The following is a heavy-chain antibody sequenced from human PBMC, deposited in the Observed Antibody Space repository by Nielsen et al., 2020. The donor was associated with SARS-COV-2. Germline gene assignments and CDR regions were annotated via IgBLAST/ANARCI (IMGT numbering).Heavy chain of an antibody. CDR2: INHSGGT. CDR1: GGSISSGGYY. D-gene: IGHD6-19*01. Sequence: SETLSLTCTVSGGSISSGGYYWSWIRQHPGKGLEWIGEINHSGGTNYNPSLKSRVTISVDTSKNQFSLKLSSVTAADTAVYYCAGSSGWSNWGQGTLVTVSS. CDR3: AGSSGWSN. V-gene: IGHV4-39*07. J-gene: IGHJ4*02.